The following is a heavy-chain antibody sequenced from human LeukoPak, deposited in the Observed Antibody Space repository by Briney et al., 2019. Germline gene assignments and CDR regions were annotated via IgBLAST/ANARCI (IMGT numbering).Heavy chain of an antibody. D-gene: IGHD3/OR15-3a*01. CDR1: GYTFTGYY. CDR2: INTNTGNP. J-gene: IGHJ5*02. Sequence: ASVKVSCKASGYTFTGYYMHWVRQAPGQGLEWMGWINTNTGNPTYAQGFTGRFVFSLDTSVSTAYLQISSLKAEDTAVYYCARDKDGLVYWFDPWGQGTLVTVSS. CDR3: ARDKDGLVYWFDP. V-gene: IGHV7-4-1*02.